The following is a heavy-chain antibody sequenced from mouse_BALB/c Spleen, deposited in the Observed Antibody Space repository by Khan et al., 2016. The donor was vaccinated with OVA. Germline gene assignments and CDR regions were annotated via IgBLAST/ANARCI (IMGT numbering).Heavy chain of an antibody. CDR1: GYIFPNYL. D-gene: IGHD1-1*01. CDR2: IFPGNNDT. J-gene: IGHJ3*01. CDR3: TSAGYGAFSY. Sequence: VQLQQSGTVLARPGASVRMSCKASGYIFPNYLMHWVKQRPGQGLEWIGSIFPGNNDTNYNQNFKGKANMTAVPSDSTAYMEVSSRTNEDSAVYYCTSAGYGAFSYGGQGTLVTVSA. V-gene: IGHV1-5*01.